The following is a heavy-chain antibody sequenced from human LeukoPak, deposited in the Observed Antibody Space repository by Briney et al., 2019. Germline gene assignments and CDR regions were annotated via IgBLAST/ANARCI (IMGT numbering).Heavy chain of an antibody. V-gene: IGHV1-3*01. CDR3: ARVLVRGVIISLGY. CDR2: INAGNGNT. D-gene: IGHD3-10*01. Sequence: GASVKVSWKASGYTFTSYAMHWVRQAPEQRLEWMGWINAGNGNTKYSQKFQGRVTITRDTSASTAYMELSSLRSEDTAVYYCARVLVRGVIISLGYWGQGTLVTVSS. J-gene: IGHJ4*02. CDR1: GYTFTSYA.